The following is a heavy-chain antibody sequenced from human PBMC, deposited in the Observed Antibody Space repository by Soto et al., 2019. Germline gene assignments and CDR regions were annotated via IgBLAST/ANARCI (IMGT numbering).Heavy chain of an antibody. V-gene: IGHV4-59*01. Sequence: SETLSLTCTVSGGSISSYYWSWIRQPPGKGLEWIGYIYYSGSTNYNPSLKSRVTISVDTSKNQFSLKLSSVTAADTAVYYCARSSWNANTNWFDPWGKGTRVTISS. J-gene: IGHJ5*02. D-gene: IGHD1-1*01. CDR2: IYYSGST. CDR3: ARSSWNANTNWFDP. CDR1: GGSISSYY.